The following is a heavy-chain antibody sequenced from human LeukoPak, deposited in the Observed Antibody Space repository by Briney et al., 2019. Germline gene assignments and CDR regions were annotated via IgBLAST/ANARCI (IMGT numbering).Heavy chain of an antibody. CDR2: ISAYNGNT. J-gene: IGHJ6*02. V-gene: IGHV1-18*01. CDR3: ARGCSTTGCYYPEYYGMDV. D-gene: IGHD2-2*01. CDR1: GYTFTSYG. Sequence: GASVKVSCKASGYTFTSYGITWVRQAPGQGLEWMGWISAYNGNTNYAQMLQGRVTMTTDTSTSTAYMELRSLRSDDTGVYYCARGCSTTGCYYPEYYGMDVWGQGTTVAVSS.